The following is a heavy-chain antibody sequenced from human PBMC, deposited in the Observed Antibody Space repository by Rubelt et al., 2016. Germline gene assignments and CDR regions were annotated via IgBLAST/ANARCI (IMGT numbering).Heavy chain of an antibody. CDR2: INPNSGGT. J-gene: IGHJ4*02. CDR3: ARGNSGYDYGLDY. V-gene: IGHV1-2*02. CDR1: GYTFTGYY. Sequence: QVQLVQSGAEVKKPGASVKVSCKASGYTFTGYYMHWVRPAPGQGLEWMGWINPNSGGTNYAQKLQGRVTMTRDTSVSTAYMELSRLTSDDTAVYYCARGNSGYDYGLDYWGQGTLVTVSS. D-gene: IGHD5-12*01.